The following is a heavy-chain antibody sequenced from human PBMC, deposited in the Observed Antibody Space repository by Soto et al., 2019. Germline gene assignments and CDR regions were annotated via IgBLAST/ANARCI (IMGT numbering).Heavy chain of an antibody. Sequence: SETLSLTCTVSGGSIISSSYYWVWIRQPPGKGLEWIGSIFYSGSTYYNPSLKSRVTISVDTSKNQFSLKLSSVTAADTAVYYCAVLIAAAGMDVWGQGTTVTVSS. D-gene: IGHD6-25*01. J-gene: IGHJ6*02. CDR1: GGSIISSSYY. V-gene: IGHV4-39*01. CDR3: AVLIAAAGMDV. CDR2: IFYSGST.